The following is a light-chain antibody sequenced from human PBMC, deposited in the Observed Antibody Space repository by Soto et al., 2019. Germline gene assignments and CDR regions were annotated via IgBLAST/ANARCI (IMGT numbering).Light chain of an antibody. J-gene: IGLJ1*01. CDR2: DVT. CDR3: SSYTSSSTPYV. CDR1: SSDVGGYNY. Sequence: QSVLTQPASVSGPPGQSITISCTGTSSDVGGYNYVSWYQQHPVKAPKLMIYDVTNRPSGVSDRFSGSKSGNTASLTISGLQAEDEADYYCSSYTSSSTPYVFGTGTKVT. V-gene: IGLV2-14*01.